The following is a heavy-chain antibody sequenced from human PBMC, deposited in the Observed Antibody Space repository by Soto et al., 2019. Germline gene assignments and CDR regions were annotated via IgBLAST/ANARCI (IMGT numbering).Heavy chain of an antibody. V-gene: IGHV3-15*01. Sequence: PGGSLRLSCAASGFTFSNAWMSWVRQAPGKGLEWVGRIKSKTDGGTTDYAAPVKGRFTISRDDSKNTLYLQMNSLKTEDTAVYYCTASRGGYMIVVVPNYYGMDVWGQGTTVTVSS. CDR3: TASRGGYMIVVVPNYYGMDV. CDR2: IKSKTDGGTT. J-gene: IGHJ6*02. D-gene: IGHD3-22*01. CDR1: GFTFSNAW.